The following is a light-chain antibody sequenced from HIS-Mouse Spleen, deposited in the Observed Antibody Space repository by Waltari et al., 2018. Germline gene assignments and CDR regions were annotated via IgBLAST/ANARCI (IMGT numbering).Light chain of an antibody. CDR3: SSYTSSSTWV. CDR2: KVS. J-gene: IGLJ3*02. Sequence: SALTQPASVSGSPRRSTTPSCTGPSRDLGGYKFVSWYQQHPGKAPKPMIYKVSNRPSGVSNRFSGSKSGNTAALTISGLQAEDEADYYCSSYTSSSTWVFGGGTKLTVL. CDR1: SRDLGGYKF. V-gene: IGLV2-14*01.